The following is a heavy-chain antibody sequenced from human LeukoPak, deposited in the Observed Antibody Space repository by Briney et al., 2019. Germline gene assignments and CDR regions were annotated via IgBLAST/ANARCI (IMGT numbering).Heavy chain of an antibody. D-gene: IGHD6-19*01. CDR3: ARSKSYSSGWTDFDW. Sequence: GGSLRLSCAASRFTFTGYWMSWVRQAPGKGLEWVANIKQDGSEKYYADSVKGRFTISRENARNSLLLQMDNLRAEDTAVYYCARSKSYSSGWTDFDWWGQGTLVTVSS. V-gene: IGHV3-7*02. CDR1: RFTFTGYW. J-gene: IGHJ4*02. CDR2: IKQDGSEK.